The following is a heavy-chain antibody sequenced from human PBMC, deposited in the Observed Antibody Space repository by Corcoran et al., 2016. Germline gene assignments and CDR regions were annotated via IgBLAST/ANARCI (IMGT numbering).Heavy chain of an antibody. D-gene: IGHD3-16*02. J-gene: IGHJ3*02. CDR3: AYIMITYGGVIGHDAFDM. CDR2: ISWDNDR. Sequence: QITLKESGPTLVTPTQTLTLTCTLYGFSLTSTGVGVGWIGQPPGRALEWLALISWDNDRRYGPSLKSSLTIDKETSRNQVVLTMTNVDSVDTGKYYFAYIMITYGGVIGHDAFDMWGQGTLVTVYS. V-gene: IGHV2-5*05. CDR1: GFSLTSTGVG.